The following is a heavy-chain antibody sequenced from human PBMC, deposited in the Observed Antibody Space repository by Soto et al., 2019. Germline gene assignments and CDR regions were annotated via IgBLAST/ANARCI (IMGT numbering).Heavy chain of an antibody. CDR1: GDSVSSGSYY. J-gene: IGHJ4*02. CDR2: IYYSGTT. CDR3: ARDIRGFSRALVY. V-gene: IGHV4-61*01. D-gene: IGHD5-18*01. Sequence: SETLSLTSNVSGDSVSSGSYYWTWVRQPPGKGLEWIGNIYYSGTTNYNPSLQNRVTISIDTFKNPYFLKLTSVAAEDAALYYCARDIRGFSRALVYWGEGTQV.